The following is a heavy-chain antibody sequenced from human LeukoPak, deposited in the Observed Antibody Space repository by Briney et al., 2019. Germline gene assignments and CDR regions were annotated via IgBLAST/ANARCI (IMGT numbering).Heavy chain of an antibody. CDR1: GGSISSYY. CDR2: IYYSGST. Sequence: SETLSLTCTVSGGSISSYYWSWIRQPPGKGLEWIGYIYYSGSTYYNPSLKSRVTISVDTSKNQFSLKLSSVTAADTAVYYCARVIDMITFGGASEPFDPWGQGTLVTVSS. D-gene: IGHD3-16*01. CDR3: ARVIDMITFGGASEPFDP. J-gene: IGHJ5*02. V-gene: IGHV4-59*12.